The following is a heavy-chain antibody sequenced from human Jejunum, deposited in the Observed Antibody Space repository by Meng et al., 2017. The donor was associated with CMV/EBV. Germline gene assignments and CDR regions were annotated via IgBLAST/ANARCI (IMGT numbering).Heavy chain of an antibody. Sequence: NTYGISGVRQAPGQGLEWIGWIGTYNGNTKYAQTFQGRVTMTRDTSTNTVDMELRGLTSDDTGVYYCARDLVTSTGAHHYSYGMDVWGQGTTVTVSS. CDR2: IGTYNGNT. D-gene: IGHD3-16*01. CDR3: ARDLVTSTGAHHYSYGMDV. CDR1: NTYG. J-gene: IGHJ6*02. V-gene: IGHV1-18*01.